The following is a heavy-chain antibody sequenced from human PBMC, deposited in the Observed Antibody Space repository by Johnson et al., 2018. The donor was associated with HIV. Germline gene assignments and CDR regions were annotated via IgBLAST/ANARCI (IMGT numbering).Heavy chain of an antibody. Sequence: VQLVESGGGLVQPGGSLRLSCAASGFTFSSYAMHWVRQAPGKGLEYVSAISSNGGSTYYANSVKGRLTISRDNSKNTLYLQMGSLRAEDMAVYYCARDRYSYGQPMHAFDIWGQGTMVTVSS. CDR1: GFTFSSYA. D-gene: IGHD5-18*01. CDR3: ARDRYSYGQPMHAFDI. CDR2: ISSNGGST. V-gene: IGHV3-64*01. J-gene: IGHJ3*02.